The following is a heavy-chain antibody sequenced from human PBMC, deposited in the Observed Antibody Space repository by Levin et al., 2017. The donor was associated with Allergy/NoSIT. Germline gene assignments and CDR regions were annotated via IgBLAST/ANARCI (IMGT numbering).Heavy chain of an antibody. V-gene: IGHV3-30*18. CDR3: AKESEYSSSWYTPFYYYGMDV. CDR2: ISYDGSNK. Sequence: PGGSLRLSCAASGFTFSSYGMHWVRQAPGKGLEWVAVISYDGSNKYYADSVKGRFTISRDNSKNTLYLQMNSLRAEDTAVYYCAKESEYSSSWYTPFYYYGMDVWGQGTTVTVSS. CDR1: GFTFSSYG. D-gene: IGHD6-13*01. J-gene: IGHJ6*02.